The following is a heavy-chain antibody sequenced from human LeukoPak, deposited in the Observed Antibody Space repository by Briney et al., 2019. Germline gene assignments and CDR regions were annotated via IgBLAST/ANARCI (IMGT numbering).Heavy chain of an antibody. CDR2: IGSAGDT. CDR3: ARELRDGSGFDS. J-gene: IGHJ4*02. CDR1: GFTFTNYD. V-gene: IGHV3-13*01. D-gene: IGHD1-1*01. Sequence: GGSLRLSCAASGFTFTNYDMHWVRQASGRGLEWVSTIGSAGDTYYLDSVKGRFTISRENANNSFYLQMNRLRAVETAVYYCARELRDGSGFDSWGQGTLVTVSS.